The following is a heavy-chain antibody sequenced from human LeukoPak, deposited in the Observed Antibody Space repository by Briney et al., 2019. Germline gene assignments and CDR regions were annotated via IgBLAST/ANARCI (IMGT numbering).Heavy chain of an antibody. CDR2: IYPGDSDT. CDR3: ARRGLIALDHYYYYMDV. V-gene: IGHV5-51*01. CDR1: GYSFTSYW. D-gene: IGHD2-21*01. J-gene: IGHJ6*03. Sequence: GGSLQISCKGSGYSFTSYWIGGVRQMPGKGLEGMGIIYPGDSDTRYSPSFQGQVTISAAKSISTAYLQWSSLKASDTAMYYCARRGLIALDHYYYYMDVWGKGTAVIVSS.